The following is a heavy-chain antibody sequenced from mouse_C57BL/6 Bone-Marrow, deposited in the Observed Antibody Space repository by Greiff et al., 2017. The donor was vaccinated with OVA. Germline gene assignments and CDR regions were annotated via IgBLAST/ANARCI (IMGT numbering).Heavy chain of an antibody. CDR2: IYPGGGYT. D-gene: IGHD2-10*02. J-gene: IGHJ1*03. Sequence: VKLQESGAELVRPGTSVKMSCKASGYTFTNYWIGWAKQRPGHGLEWIGDIYPGGGYTNYNEKFKGKATLTADKSSSTAYMQFSSLTSEDSAIYYCARTAVWASYWYFDVWGTGTTVTVSS. CDR1: GYTFTNYW. V-gene: IGHV1-63*01. CDR3: ARTAVWASYWYFDV.